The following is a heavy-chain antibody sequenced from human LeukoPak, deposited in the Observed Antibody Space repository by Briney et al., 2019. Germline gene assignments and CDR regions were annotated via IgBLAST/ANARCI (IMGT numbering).Heavy chain of an antibody. CDR3: ARQLGSSGWYEYWYFDL. V-gene: IGHV4-34*01. CDR2: INHSGST. J-gene: IGHJ2*01. Sequence: SETLSLTCAVYGGSFSGYYWSWIRQPPGKGLEWIGEINHSGSTNYNPSLKSRVTISVDTSKNQFSLKLSSVTAADTAVYYCARQLGSSGWYEYWYFDLWGRGTLVTVSS. CDR1: GGSFSGYY. D-gene: IGHD6-19*01.